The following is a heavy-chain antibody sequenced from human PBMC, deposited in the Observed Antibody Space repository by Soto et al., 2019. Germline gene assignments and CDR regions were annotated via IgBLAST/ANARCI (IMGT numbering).Heavy chain of an antibody. Sequence: GESLKIYCQGSGCIFTHYWIGWVRQMPGKGLERMGIIYPGDSDTRYSPSFQGQVTISADKSISTAYLQWSSLKAADTAMYYCARLANIFAFYDWGRETLVTVSS. D-gene: IGHD2-21*01. J-gene: IGHJ4*01. CDR3: ARLANIFAFYD. V-gene: IGHV5-51*01. CDR2: IYPGDSDT. CDR1: GCIFTHYW.